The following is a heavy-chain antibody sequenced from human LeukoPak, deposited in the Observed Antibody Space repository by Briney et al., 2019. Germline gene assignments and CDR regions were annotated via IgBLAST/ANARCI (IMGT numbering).Heavy chain of an antibody. V-gene: IGHV4-38-2*02. CDR1: GYSISSGYY. Sequence: NPSETLSLTCTVSGYSISSGYYWGWIRQPPGKGLEWIGSIYHSGSTYYNPSLKSRVTISVDTSKNQFSLKLSCVTAADTAVYYCARGGYSSSWALLDGMDVWGQGTTVTVSS. CDR2: IYHSGST. CDR3: ARGGYSSSWALLDGMDV. D-gene: IGHD6-13*01. J-gene: IGHJ6*02.